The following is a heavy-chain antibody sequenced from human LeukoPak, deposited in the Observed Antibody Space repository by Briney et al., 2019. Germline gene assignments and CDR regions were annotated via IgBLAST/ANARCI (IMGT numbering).Heavy chain of an antibody. D-gene: IGHD3-22*01. V-gene: IGHV3-21*04. J-gene: IGHJ4*02. CDR2: ISSTSAYI. CDR3: ARETYYYDSSGHYGIDY. Sequence: GGSLRLSCAGSGFALKSYSLSWVRQAPGKGLEWVSSISSTSAYIYYADSVKGRFTISRDNAKNSLYLQMNSLRAEDTAVYYCARETYYYDSSGHYGIDYWGQGTLVTVSS. CDR1: GFALKSYS.